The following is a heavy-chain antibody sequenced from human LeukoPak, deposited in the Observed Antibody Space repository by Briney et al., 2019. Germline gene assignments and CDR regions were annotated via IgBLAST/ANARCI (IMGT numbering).Heavy chain of an antibody. V-gene: IGHV3-23*01. CDR1: GFTFSSYG. CDR3: TRDPYNYDRSGYKLDSYFDY. D-gene: IGHD3-22*01. Sequence: GGSLRLSCAASGFTFSSYGMSWVRQAPGKRLEWVSAISGSGGSTYYADSVKGRLTISRDNAKNSLYLQMNSLTAEDTAVYYCTRDPYNYDRSGYKLDSYFDYWGQGTLVTVSS. CDR2: ISGSGGST. J-gene: IGHJ4*02.